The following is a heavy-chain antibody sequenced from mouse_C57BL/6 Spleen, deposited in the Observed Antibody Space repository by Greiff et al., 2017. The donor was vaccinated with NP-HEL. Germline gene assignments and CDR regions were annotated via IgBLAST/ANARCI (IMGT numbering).Heavy chain of an antibody. Sequence: DVQLVESGGGLVKPGGSLKLSCAASGFTFSDYGMHWVRQAPEKGLEWVAYISSGSSTIYYADTVKGRFTISRDNAKNTLFLQMTSLRSEDTAMYYCARFYDIHYAMDYWGQGTSVTVSS. D-gene: IGHD2-12*01. CDR2: ISSGSSTI. CDR1: GFTFSDYG. CDR3: ARFYDIHYAMDY. J-gene: IGHJ4*01. V-gene: IGHV5-17*01.